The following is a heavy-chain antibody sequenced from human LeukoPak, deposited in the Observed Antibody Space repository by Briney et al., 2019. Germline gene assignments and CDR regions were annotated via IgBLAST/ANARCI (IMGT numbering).Heavy chain of an antibody. CDR3: ARRDDSESFYRGNHY. CDR2: ISNDGNNK. D-gene: IGHD3-10*01. V-gene: IGHV3-30*04. J-gene: IGHJ4*02. Sequence: GGSLRLSCAPSGFSLNSYPMHWVRPAPGKGLEWVSVISNDGNNKYYADSVKGRFTISRDNSNNTLSLQMNGLRVEDTAVYYCARRDDSESFYRGNHYWGRGTLVTVSS. CDR1: GFSLNSYP.